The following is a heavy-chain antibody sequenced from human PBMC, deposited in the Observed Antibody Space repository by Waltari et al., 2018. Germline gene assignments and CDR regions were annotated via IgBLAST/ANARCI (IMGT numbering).Heavy chain of an antibody. CDR2: IKQDGSEK. CDR3: ARGQRVMRLDAFDI. J-gene: IGHJ3*02. D-gene: IGHD3-16*01. CDR1: GFTFSSYW. V-gene: IGHV3-7*01. Sequence: EVQLVESGGGLVQPGGSLRLSCAASGFTFSSYWMSWVRQAPGKGLEWVANIKQDGSEKYYVDSGKGRFTISRDNAKNSLYLQMNSLRAEDTAVYYCARGQRVMRLDAFDIWGQGTMVTVSS.